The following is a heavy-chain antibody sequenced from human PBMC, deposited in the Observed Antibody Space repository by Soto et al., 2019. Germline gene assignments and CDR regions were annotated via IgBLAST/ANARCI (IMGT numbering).Heavy chain of an antibody. Sequence: GGSLRLSCAASGFTFSSYWMSWVRQAPGKGLEWVANIKQDGSEKYYVDSVKGRFTISRDNAKNSLYLQMNSLRAEDTAVYYCAKSHIVVVTAIGYYFDYWGQGTLVTVSS. V-gene: IGHV3-7*03. CDR2: IKQDGSEK. D-gene: IGHD2-21*02. J-gene: IGHJ4*02. CDR1: GFTFSSYW. CDR3: AKSHIVVVTAIGYYFDY.